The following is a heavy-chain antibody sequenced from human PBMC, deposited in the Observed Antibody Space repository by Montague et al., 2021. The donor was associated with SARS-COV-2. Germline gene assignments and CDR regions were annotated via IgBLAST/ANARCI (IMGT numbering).Heavy chain of an antibody. CDR1: GDSIMSYH. J-gene: IGHJ5*02. Sequence: SETLSLTCGVSGDSIMSYHWSWVRKPPGRGLEWIGDVRDSGTTNYNPSLNNRITISIDTSKAQFSLILTSVNAADTAVYYCARFVRVGTSSAFDHWGQGILVTVSS. V-gene: IGHV4-59*08. CDR2: VRDSGTT. D-gene: IGHD3-10*01. CDR3: ARFVRVGTSSAFDH.